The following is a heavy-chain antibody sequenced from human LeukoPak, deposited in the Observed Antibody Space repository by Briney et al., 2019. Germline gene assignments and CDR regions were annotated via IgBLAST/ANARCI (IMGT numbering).Heavy chain of an antibody. V-gene: IGHV1-2*02. J-gene: IGHJ6*03. CDR2: INPNSGGT. D-gene: IGHD2-2*01. CDR1: GYTFTGYY. CDR3: ARGGRDIVVVPAARLEYYYYYMDV. Sequence: ASVKVSCKASGYTFTGYYMHWVRQAPGQGLEWMGWINPNSGGTNYAQKFQGRVTMTRDTSISTAYMELSSLRSEDTAVYYCARGGRDIVVVPAARLEYYYYYMDVWGKGTTVTVSS.